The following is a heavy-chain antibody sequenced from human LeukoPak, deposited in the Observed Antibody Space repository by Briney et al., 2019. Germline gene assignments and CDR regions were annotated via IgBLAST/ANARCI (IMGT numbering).Heavy chain of an antibody. D-gene: IGHD6-6*01. J-gene: IGHJ6*02. CDR2: IKEDGSEK. CDR1: GFTFSSYW. V-gene: IGHV3-7*01. Sequence: GGSLRLSCAASGFTFSSYWMSWVRQAPGKGLEWVANIKEDGSEKYYVDSVKGRFTISRDNAKNSLYLQMNSLRAEDTAVYYCARDALYSSSGYYYYGMDVWGQGTTVTVSS. CDR3: ARDALYSSSGYYYYGMDV.